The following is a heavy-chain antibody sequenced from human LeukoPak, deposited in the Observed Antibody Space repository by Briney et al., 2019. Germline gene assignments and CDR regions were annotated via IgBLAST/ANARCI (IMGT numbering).Heavy chain of an antibody. J-gene: IGHJ3*02. D-gene: IGHD3-9*01. CDR3: ARGLRYFDWLPPDALDI. CDR2: IIPIFGTA. V-gene: IGHV1-69*13. Sequence: SVKVSCKASGGTFSSYAISWVRQAPGQGLEWMGGIIPIFGTANYAQKFQGRVTITADESTSTAYMELSSLRSEDTAVYYCARGLRYFDWLPPDALDIWGQGTMVTVSS. CDR1: GGTFSSYA.